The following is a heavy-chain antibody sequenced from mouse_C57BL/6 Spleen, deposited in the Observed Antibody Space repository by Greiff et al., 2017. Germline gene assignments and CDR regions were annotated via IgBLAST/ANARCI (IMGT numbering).Heavy chain of an antibody. CDR3: ASYDGRAWFAY. D-gene: IGHD2-12*01. CDR1: GFTFSSYG. Sequence: EVKLMESGGDLVKPGGSLKLSCAASGFTFSSYGMSWVRQTPDKRLEWVATISSGGSYTYYPDSVKGRFTISRDNAKNTLYLQMSRLKSEDTAMYYCASYDGRAWFAYWGQGTLVTVSA. V-gene: IGHV5-6*01. CDR2: ISSGGSYT. J-gene: IGHJ3*01.